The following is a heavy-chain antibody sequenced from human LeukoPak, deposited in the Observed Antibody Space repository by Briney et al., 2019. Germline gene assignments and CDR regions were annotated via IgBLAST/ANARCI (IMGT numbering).Heavy chain of an antibody. V-gene: IGHV3-21*04. J-gene: IGHJ3*01. Sequence: PGGSLRLSCAASRFTFSTYSMNWVRQAPGKGLEWMASIRPDGHTYSNSSLRNQLTISADMSRNEFSLKLNSLTAADTAVYYCARQVATKGEWAFDVWGQGTVVTVSS. CDR2: SIRPDGHT. D-gene: IGHD5-12*01. CDR3: ARQVATKGEWAFDV. CDR1: RFTFSTYS.